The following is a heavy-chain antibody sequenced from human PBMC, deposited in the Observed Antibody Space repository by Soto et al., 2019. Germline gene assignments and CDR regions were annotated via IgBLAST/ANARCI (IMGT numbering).Heavy chain of an antibody. V-gene: IGHV3-23*01. CDR2: ISGSGGST. D-gene: IGHD5-18*01. CDR1: GFHFSSYA. J-gene: IGHJ4*02. CDR3: AKGTTGGYSYGKAYFDY. Sequence: GGSLRLSCAASGFHFSSYAMSWVRQDPGKGLEWVSAISGSGGSTYYADSVRGRFTISRDNSKNTLYLQMNSLRAEDTAVYYCAKGTTGGYSYGKAYFDYWGQGTLVTVSS.